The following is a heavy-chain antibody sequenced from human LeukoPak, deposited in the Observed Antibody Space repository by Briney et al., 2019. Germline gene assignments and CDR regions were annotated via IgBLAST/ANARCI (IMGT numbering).Heavy chain of an antibody. Sequence: GSLRLSCAASGFTFSSYAMSWIRQPPGKGLEWIGEINHSGSTNYNPSLKSRVTISVDTSKNQFSLKLSSVTAADTAVYYCARDHNSGPDYWGQGTLVTVSS. CDR3: ARDHNSGPDY. J-gene: IGHJ4*02. D-gene: IGHD1-1*01. CDR2: INHSGST. CDR1: GFTFSSYA. V-gene: IGHV4-34*01.